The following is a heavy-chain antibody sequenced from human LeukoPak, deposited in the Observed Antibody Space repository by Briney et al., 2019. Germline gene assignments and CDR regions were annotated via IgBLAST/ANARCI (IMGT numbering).Heavy chain of an antibody. V-gene: IGHV3-48*03. CDR3: AKDTGVDTAMVEGFDY. CDR2: ISSSGSTI. Sequence: GGSLRLSCAASGFIFSTYEMNWVRQAPGKGLEWVSYISSSGSTIYYGDSVKGRFTISRDNAKNSLYLQMNSLRAEDTALYYCAKDTGVDTAMVEGFDYWGQGTLVTVSS. CDR1: GFIFSTYE. D-gene: IGHD5-18*01. J-gene: IGHJ4*02.